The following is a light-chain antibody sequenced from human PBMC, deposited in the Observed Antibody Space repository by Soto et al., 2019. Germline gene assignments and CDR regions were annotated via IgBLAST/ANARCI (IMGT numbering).Light chain of an antibody. J-gene: IGKJ5*01. Sequence: AIRMTQSPSSFSASTGDRVTITCRASQGISSYLAWYQQKPGKAPKLLIYAASTLQSGVPSRFSGSGSGTDFTLTSSCLKSEDFATYYRQQYYSYPWTFGQGTRLEIK. V-gene: IGKV1-8*01. CDR2: AAS. CDR1: QGISSY. CDR3: QQYYSYPWT.